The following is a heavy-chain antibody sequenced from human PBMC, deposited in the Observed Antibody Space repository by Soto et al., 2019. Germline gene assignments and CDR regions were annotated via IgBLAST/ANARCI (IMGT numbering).Heavy chain of an antibody. Sequence: PGESLKISCKGSGYSFTSYWISWVRQMPGKGLEWMGRIDPSDSYTNYSPSFQGHVTISADKSISTAYLQWSSLKASDTAMYYCAQGGYCSGGSCQKHYYYYGMAVWGQGTTVTVSS. V-gene: IGHV5-10-1*01. CDR3: AQGGYCSGGSCQKHYYYYGMAV. CDR2: IDPSDSYT. D-gene: IGHD2-15*01. J-gene: IGHJ6*02. CDR1: GYSFTSYW.